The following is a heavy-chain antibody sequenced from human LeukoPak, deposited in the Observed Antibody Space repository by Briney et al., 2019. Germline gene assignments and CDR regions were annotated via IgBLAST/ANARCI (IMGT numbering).Heavy chain of an antibody. Sequence: SETLSLTCTVCGGSISSSSYYWGWIRQPPGKGLEWIGSIFYSGNTYYNPSLKSRVTISVDTSTNQFSLKLSSVTAAETAVYYCARFRVVLDAFDIWGQGTMVTVSS. CDR3: ARFRVVLDAFDI. V-gene: IGHV4-39*01. D-gene: IGHD3-3*01. J-gene: IGHJ3*02. CDR2: IFYSGNT. CDR1: GGSISSSSYY.